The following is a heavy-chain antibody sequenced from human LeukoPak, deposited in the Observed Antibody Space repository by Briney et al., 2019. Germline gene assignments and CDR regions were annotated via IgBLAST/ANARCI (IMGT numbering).Heavy chain of an antibody. V-gene: IGHV4-34*01. CDR2: INHSGST. CDR1: GESFSGYY. CDR3: ARAEVVVVPAAMYYYYYMDV. J-gene: IGHJ6*03. D-gene: IGHD2-2*01. Sequence: PSETLSLTCTVYGESFSGYYWSWIRQPPGKGLEWIGEINHSGSTNYNPSLKSRVTISVDTSKNQLSLKLSSVTAADTAVYYCARAEVVVVPAAMYYYYYMDVWGKGTTVTVSS.